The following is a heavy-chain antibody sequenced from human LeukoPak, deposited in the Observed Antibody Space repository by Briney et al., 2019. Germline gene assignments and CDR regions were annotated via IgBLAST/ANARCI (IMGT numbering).Heavy chain of an antibody. D-gene: IGHD5-12*01. J-gene: IGHJ4*02. CDR2: IYYSGST. Sequence: SETLFLTCTVSGGSISSYYWSWIRQPPGKGLEWIGYIYYSGSTNYNPSLKSRVTISLDASKNPFSLTLSSFTAANPTPHSFARGRYSGYDSFDYWGQGTLVTVSS. CDR1: GGSISSYY. CDR3: ARGRYSGYDSFDY. V-gene: IGHV4-59*12.